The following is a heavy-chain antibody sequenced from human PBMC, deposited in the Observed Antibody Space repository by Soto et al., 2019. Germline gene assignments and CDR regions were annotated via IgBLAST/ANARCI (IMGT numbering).Heavy chain of an antibody. D-gene: IGHD1-1*01. CDR2: ISAYNGNT. V-gene: IGHV1-18*01. Sequence: ASVKVSCKASGYTFTSYGISWVRQAPGQGLEWMGWISAYNGNTNYAQKLQGRVTMTTDTSTSTAYMELRSLRSDDTAVYYCARDRQLRSAAKNWFDPWGQGTLVTVSS. CDR3: ARDRQLRSAAKNWFDP. CDR1: GYTFTSYG. J-gene: IGHJ5*02.